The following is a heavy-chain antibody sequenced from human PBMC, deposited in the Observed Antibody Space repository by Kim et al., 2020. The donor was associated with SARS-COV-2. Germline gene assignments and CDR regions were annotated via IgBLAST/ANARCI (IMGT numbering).Heavy chain of an antibody. Sequence: GSTYYNPSLKSRVTISVDTSKNQFSLKLSSVTAADTAVYYCAREMEGFDYWGQGTLVTVSS. CDR2: GST. CDR3: AREMEGFDY. D-gene: IGHD3-3*01. J-gene: IGHJ4*02. V-gene: IGHV4-31*02.